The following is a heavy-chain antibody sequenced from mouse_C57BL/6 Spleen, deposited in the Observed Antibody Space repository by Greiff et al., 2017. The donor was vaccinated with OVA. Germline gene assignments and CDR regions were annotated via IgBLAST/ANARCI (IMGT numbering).Heavy chain of an antibody. J-gene: IGHJ3*01. CDR1: GYTFTSYW. D-gene: IGHD2-2*01. Sequence: QVQLQQPGAELVRPGSSVKLSCKASGYTFTSYWMHWVKQRPIQGLEWIGNIDPSDSETHYNQKFKDKATLTVDKSSSTAYMQLSSLTSEDSAVYYCARGDGYEAWFAYWGQGTLVTVSA. CDR3: ARGDGYEAWFAY. CDR2: IDPSDSET. V-gene: IGHV1-52*01.